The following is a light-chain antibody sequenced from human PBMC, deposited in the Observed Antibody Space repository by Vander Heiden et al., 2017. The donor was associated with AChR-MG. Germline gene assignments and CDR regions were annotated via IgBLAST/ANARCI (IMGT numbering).Light chain of an antibody. Sequence: QSVLTQPPSASGTPGQRVTISCSGSSSNIGSNTVNWYQQLPGTAPKLLSYSNNQRPSGVPDRFSGSKSGTSASLAISGLQSEDEADYYCAAWDDSLNGYVCGTGTKVTVL. J-gene: IGLJ1*01. CDR3: AAWDDSLNGYV. V-gene: IGLV1-44*01. CDR2: SNN. CDR1: SSNIGSNT.